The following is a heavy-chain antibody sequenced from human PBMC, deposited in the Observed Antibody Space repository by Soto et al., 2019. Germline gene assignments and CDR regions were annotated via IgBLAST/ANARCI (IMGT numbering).Heavy chain of an antibody. J-gene: IGHJ4*02. D-gene: IGHD1-7*01. CDR2: MSGSSSTT. V-gene: IGHV3-23*01. CDR3: AKNQERELPRVVDF. CDR1: GLTFINYA. Sequence: WGSLRLSCAPSGLTFINYAIILFRQSPGGGLEWVSSMSGSSSTTYYADSVRGRFTISRDRSKNTLYPQMSSLRAEDTALYYCAKNQERELPRVVDFWGQGTLVTVSS.